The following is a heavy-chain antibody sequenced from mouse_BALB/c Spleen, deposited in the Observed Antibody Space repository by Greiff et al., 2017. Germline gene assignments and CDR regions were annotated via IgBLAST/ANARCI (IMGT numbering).Heavy chain of an antibody. CDR2: IDPENGDT. CDR3: ARRGYYRYEGGYFDG. V-gene: IGHV14-4*02. CDR1: GFNIKDYY. Sequence: VQLQQSGAELVRSGASVKLSCTASGFNIKDYYMHWVKQRPEQGLEWIGWIDPENGDTEYAPKFQGKATMTADTSSNTAYLQLSSLTSEDTAVYYCARRGYYRYEGGYFDGWGAGTTVTVSS. D-gene: IGHD2-14*01. J-gene: IGHJ1*01.